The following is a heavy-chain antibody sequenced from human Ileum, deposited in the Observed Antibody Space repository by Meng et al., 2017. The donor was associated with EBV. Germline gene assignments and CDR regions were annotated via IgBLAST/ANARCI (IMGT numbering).Heavy chain of an antibody. V-gene: IGHV4-30-2*01. CDR2: IQHSGST. J-gene: IGHJ4*02. CDR3: ARAHPVVYFFDY. D-gene: IGHD4-23*01. CDR1: GGSISSGGHS. Sequence: QPPLQESGSGLVKPSQTLSLTCAVSGGSISSGGHSWSWIRQPPGKGLEWIGDIQHSGSTYYNPSLKSRVTISVDRSRNQFSLKLSSVTAADTAVYYCARAHPVVYFFDYWGQGTLVTVSS.